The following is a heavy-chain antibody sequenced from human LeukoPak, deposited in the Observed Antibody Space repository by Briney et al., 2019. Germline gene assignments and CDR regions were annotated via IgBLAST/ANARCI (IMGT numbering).Heavy chain of an antibody. Sequence: PGGSLRLSCAASGFTFSSYWMSWIRQAPGKGLEWVANIKQDGSEKYYVDSVKGRFTISRDNAKNSLYLQMNRLRAEDTAVYYCAREERYSNSSPVDYWGQGTLVTVSS. V-gene: IGHV3-7*01. CDR1: GFTFSSYW. D-gene: IGHD6-6*01. CDR2: IKQDGSEK. J-gene: IGHJ4*02. CDR3: AREERYSNSSPVDY.